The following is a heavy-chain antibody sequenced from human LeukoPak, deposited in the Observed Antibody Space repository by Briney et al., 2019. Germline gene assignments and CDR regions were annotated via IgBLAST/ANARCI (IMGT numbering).Heavy chain of an antibody. D-gene: IGHD1-26*01. V-gene: IGHV1-18*01. Sequence: ASVKVSCKTSGYTFTSYAISCVRQAPGQGLEWMGWISGYNGHTYSAQKFQGRLTMTTDTSTSTADMELRGLTSDDTAVFYCARGFSANYYDYWGQGTLVTVSS. J-gene: IGHJ4*02. CDR1: GYTFTSYA. CDR3: ARGFSANYYDY. CDR2: ISGYNGHT.